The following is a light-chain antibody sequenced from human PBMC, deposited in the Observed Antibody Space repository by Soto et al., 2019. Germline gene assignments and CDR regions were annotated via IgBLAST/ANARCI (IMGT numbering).Light chain of an antibody. J-gene: IGKJ5*01. CDR1: QDISNF. V-gene: IGKV1-33*01. CDR2: DAS. CDR3: QQYDNFPRT. Sequence: DIQMTQSPSSLSASVGDRVTITCQASQDISNFLNWYQQKPGKAPKLLIYDASNLEIGVPSRFSGSGSGTDFTFTISRLQPEDIATYYCQQYDNFPRTFGQGTRLDIK.